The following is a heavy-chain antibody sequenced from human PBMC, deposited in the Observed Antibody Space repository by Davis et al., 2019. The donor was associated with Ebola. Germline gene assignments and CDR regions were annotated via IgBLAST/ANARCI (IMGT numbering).Heavy chain of an antibody. V-gene: IGHV1-18*01. CDR2: ISGYSGNT. D-gene: IGHD3-3*01. Sequence: ASVKVSCKASGYTFTNYAMHWVRQAPGQGLEWMGWISGYSGNTNYAQKFQGRVTMTTDTSTTTAYMELRSLRSDDTAVYYCAFNRGYGVWFDPWGQGTQVTVSS. CDR1: GYTFTNYA. CDR3: AFNRGYGVWFDP. J-gene: IGHJ5*02.